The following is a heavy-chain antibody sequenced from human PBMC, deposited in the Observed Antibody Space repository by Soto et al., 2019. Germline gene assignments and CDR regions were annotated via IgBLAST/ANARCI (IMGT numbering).Heavy chain of an antibody. V-gene: IGHV3-23*01. CDR3: AKAKEGYATTFYHAFDV. CDR2: IGVRDDNT. D-gene: IGHD2-15*01. Sequence: EVQLLESGGGLVQPGGSLRLSCADSGLTFSTYAMNWVRQTPGRGLDGVSTIGVRDDNTYYADSVRGRFTISRDNSKDTLYLQMNSLRAEDTAVYYCAKAKEGYATTFYHAFDVWGRGTMVTVSS. J-gene: IGHJ3*01. CDR1: GLTFSTYA.